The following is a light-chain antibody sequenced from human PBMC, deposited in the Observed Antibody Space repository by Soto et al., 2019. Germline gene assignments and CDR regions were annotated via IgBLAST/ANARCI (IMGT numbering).Light chain of an antibody. CDR1: QYVGTR. CDR3: QQYGSSGT. V-gene: IGKV3-11*01. J-gene: IGKJ1*01. CDR2: YMS. Sequence: EIVLTQSPATLSSSPGETATLSCRASQYVGTRLAWYQHKPGQAPRLLIYYMSKRATGIPARFSGSGSGTDFTLTISSLAPEDFAVYYCQQYGSSGTFGQGTKVDIK.